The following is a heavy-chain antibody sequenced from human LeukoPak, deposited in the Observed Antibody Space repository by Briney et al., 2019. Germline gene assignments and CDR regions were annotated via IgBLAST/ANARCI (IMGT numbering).Heavy chain of an antibody. V-gene: IGHV1-46*01. CDR2: INPTGDST. CDR1: GYTFSSYY. Sequence: ASVKVSCTASGYTFSSYYMHWVRQAPGQGLEWVGLINPTGDSTNYAQSFRGRVTMTRDTSTSTVYMDLSSLRSEDTAVYYCAREASGGYFDYWGQGTLVTVSS. CDR3: AREASGGYFDY. D-gene: IGHD4-23*01. J-gene: IGHJ4*02.